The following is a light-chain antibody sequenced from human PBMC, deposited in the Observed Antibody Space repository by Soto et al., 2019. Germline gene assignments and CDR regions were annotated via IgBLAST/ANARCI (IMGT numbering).Light chain of an antibody. CDR3: QQYNVWPPWT. CDR2: GAS. J-gene: IGKJ1*01. V-gene: IGKV3-15*01. Sequence: EIAMTQSPATLSVSPGERATLSCRASQSVSSNLAWYQQKLGQAPRLLIYGASTRATGIPARFSGSGSGTEFTLTISSLQSEDFAVYYCQQYNVWPPWTFGQGTKVDIK. CDR1: QSVSSN.